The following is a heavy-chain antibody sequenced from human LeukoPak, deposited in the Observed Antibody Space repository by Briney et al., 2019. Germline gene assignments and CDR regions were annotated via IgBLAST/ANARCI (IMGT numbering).Heavy chain of an antibody. V-gene: IGHV1-2*02. D-gene: IGHD1-26*01. CDR2: INPNSGGT. J-gene: IGHJ6*03. CDR3: ARGRGSGSHYYYYYMDV. Sequence: ASVKVSCKASGYTFTGYYVHWVRQAPGQGLEWMGWINPNSGGTNYAQKFQGRVTMTRDTSISTAYMELSRLRSDDTAVYYCARGRGSGSHYYYYYMDVWGKGTTVTVSS. CDR1: GYTFTGYY.